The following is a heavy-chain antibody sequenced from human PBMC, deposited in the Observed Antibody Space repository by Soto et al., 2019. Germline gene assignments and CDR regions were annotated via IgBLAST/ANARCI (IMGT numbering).Heavy chain of an antibody. CDR2: IYYSGST. J-gene: IGHJ5*02. Sequence: SETLSLTCTVSGGSISSYYWIWIRQPPGKGLEWIGYIYYSGSTNYNPSLKSRVTISVDTSKNQFSLKLSSVTAADTAVYYCARGSSNTWFDPWGQGTLVTVSS. V-gene: IGHV4-59*08. CDR1: GGSISSYY. CDR3: ARGSSNTWFDP. D-gene: IGHD2-15*01.